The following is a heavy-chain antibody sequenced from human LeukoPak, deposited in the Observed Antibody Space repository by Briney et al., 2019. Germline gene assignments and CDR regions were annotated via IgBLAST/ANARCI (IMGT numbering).Heavy chain of an antibody. V-gene: IGHV4-59*01. D-gene: IGHD3-22*01. CDR3: ARDGDSLFDY. Sequence: SETLSLNCTVSGGSISSYYWSWIRQPPGKGLEWIGYIYYSGSTNYNPSLKSRVTISVDTSKNQFSLKLSSVTAADTAVYYCARDGDSLFDYWGQGTLVTVSS. CDR2: IYYSGST. CDR1: GGSISSYY. J-gene: IGHJ4*02.